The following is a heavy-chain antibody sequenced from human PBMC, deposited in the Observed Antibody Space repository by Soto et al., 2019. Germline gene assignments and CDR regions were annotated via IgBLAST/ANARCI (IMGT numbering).Heavy chain of an antibody. CDR3: ARERIVVVTASLGDFDYYGMDV. CDR1: GFTFSSYA. CDR2: ISSNGGST. J-gene: IGHJ6*02. Sequence: GGSLRLSCSASGFTFSSYAMHWVRQAPGKGLEYVSAISSNGGSTYYADSVKGRFTISRDNSKNTLYLQMNSLRAEDTAVYYCARERIVVVTASLGDFDYYGMDVWGQGTTVTVSS. D-gene: IGHD2-21*02. V-gene: IGHV3-64*04.